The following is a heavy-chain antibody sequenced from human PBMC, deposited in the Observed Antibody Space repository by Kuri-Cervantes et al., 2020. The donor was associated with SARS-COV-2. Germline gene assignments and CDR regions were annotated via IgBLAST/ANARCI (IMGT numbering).Heavy chain of an antibody. J-gene: IGHJ3*01. Sequence: ASVKVSCKASGYTFTSYDINWVRQATGQGLEWMGWMNPNSGNTGYAQKFQGRVTMTRDTSISTVYMELSSLRSEDTAVYYCARGGRGDGYNYAFDLWGQGTMVTVSS. CDR1: GYTFTSYD. CDR3: ARGGRGDGYNYAFDL. D-gene: IGHD5-24*01. V-gene: IGHV1-8*02. CDR2: MNPNSGNT.